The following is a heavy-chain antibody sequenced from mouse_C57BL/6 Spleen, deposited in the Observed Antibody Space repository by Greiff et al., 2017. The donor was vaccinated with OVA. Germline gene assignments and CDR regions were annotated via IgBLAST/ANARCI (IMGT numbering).Heavy chain of an antibody. CDR2: ISSGSSTI. D-gene: IGHD2-4*01. V-gene: IGHV5-17*01. Sequence: EVKLMESGGGLVKPGGSLKLSCAASGFTFSDYGMHWVRQAPEKGLEWVAYISSGSSTIYYADTVKGRFTISRDNAKNTLFLQMTSLRSEDTAMYYCARHDYAFMDYWGQGTSVTVSS. CDR3: ARHDYAFMDY. CDR1: GFTFSDYG. J-gene: IGHJ4*01.